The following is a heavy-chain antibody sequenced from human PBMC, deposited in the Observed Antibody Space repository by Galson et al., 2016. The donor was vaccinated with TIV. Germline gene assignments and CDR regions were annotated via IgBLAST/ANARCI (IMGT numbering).Heavy chain of an antibody. J-gene: IGHJ4*02. V-gene: IGHV1-2*04. CDR1: GFTFIGYY. CDR3: ALVTPRIFN. D-gene: IGHD4-23*01. Sequence: SVKVSCKASGFTFIGYYIHWVLQAPGQGLEWMGWIDPDSGTTNYAQKFQGWVTMTRDTSVATASMELSRLTSEDTAVYYCALVTPRIFNWGQGTLVTVSS. CDR2: IDPDSGTT.